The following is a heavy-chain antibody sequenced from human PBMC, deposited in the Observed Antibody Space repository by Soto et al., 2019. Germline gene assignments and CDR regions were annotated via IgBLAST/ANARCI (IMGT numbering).Heavy chain of an antibody. CDR2: ISGSGGST. J-gene: IGHJ5*02. CDR1: GFTFSSYA. CDR3: AKGLKLYGLNQVDNWFDP. V-gene: IGHV3-23*01. D-gene: IGHD2-2*02. Sequence: EVQLLESGGGLVQPGGSLRLSCAASGFTFSSYAMSWVRQAPGKGLEWVSAISGSGGSTYYADSVKGRFTISRDNSKNTLSLQMNSLRAEDTAVYYCAKGLKLYGLNQVDNWFDPWGQGTLVTVSS.